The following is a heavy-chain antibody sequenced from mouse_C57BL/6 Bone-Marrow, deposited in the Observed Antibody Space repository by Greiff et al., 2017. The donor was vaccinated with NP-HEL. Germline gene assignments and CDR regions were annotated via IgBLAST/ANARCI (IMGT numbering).Heavy chain of an antibody. CDR3: AIWSYYAMEY. V-gene: IGHV1-19*01. J-gene: IGHJ4*01. CDR1: GYTFPDYY. Sequence: EVQLQQSGPVLVKPGASVKMSCKASGYTFPDYYMNWVKQSHGKSLEWIGVINPYNGGTSYNPKFKGKATLTVAKSSSSASIALNILTSEDSAVYYFAIWSYYAMEYWGQGTSVTVSS. CDR2: INPYNGGT. D-gene: IGHD1-1*02.